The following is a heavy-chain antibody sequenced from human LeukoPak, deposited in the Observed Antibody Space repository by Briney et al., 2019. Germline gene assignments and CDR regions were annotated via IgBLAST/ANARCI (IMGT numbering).Heavy chain of an antibody. CDR3: ARRLGHIDY. J-gene: IGHJ4*02. D-gene: IGHD7-27*01. V-gene: IGHV4-39*07. Sequence: SETLSLTCTVSGGSISSSSYYWGWIRQPPGKGLEWIGSIYHSGSTYYDPSLKSRVTISVDRSKNQFSLKLSSVTAADTAVYYCARRLGHIDYWGQGTLVTVSS. CDR1: GGSISSSSYY. CDR2: IYHSGST.